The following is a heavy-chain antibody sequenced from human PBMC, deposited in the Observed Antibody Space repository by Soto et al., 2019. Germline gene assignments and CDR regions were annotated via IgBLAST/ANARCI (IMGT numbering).Heavy chain of an antibody. CDR1: GVSLTSGNW. CDR2: IFHDGTA. CDR3: ARLVYDTRLNYMYFDF. D-gene: IGHD3-10*01. V-gene: IGHV4-4*02. Sequence: SETLSLTCAVSGVSLTSGNWWTWVRQSPQRGLEYIGEIFHDGTANYYPSFERRVAMSVDTSRNQFPLKLTSVTAADTAVYFCARLVYDTRLNYMYFDFWGPGTLVTVSS. J-gene: IGHJ4*02.